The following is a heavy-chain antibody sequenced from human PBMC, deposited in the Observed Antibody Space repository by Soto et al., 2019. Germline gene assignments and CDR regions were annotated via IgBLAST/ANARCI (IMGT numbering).Heavy chain of an antibody. V-gene: IGHV3-23*01. Sequence: VGSLRLSCAASGFTFSSYAMSWVRQAPGKGLEWVSAISGSGGSTYYADSVKGRFTISRDNSKNTLYLQMNSLRAEDTAVYYCARKKDYYDSSGYYKEMDYWGQGTLVTVSS. CDR2: ISGSGGST. D-gene: IGHD3-22*01. CDR1: GFTFSSYA. CDR3: ARKKDYYDSSGYYKEMDY. J-gene: IGHJ4*02.